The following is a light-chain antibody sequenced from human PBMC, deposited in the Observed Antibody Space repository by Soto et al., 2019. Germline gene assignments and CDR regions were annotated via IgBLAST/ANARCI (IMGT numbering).Light chain of an antibody. CDR1: QSVLDGPNNKNY. CDR3: QQYYSTPPT. J-gene: IGKJ2*01. V-gene: IGKV4-1*01. Sequence: DIVMTQSPDSLAVSLGERATINCKSSQSVLDGPNNKNYLAWYQQKPGQPPKMLIYWASTRESGIPDRFSGSGSGTDFTLSISSLQAEDVAVYSCQQYYSTPPTFGQGTKLEIK. CDR2: WAS.